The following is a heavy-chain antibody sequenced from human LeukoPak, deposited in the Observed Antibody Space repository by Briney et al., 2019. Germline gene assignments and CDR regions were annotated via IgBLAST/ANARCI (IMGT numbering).Heavy chain of an antibody. J-gene: IGHJ5*02. V-gene: IGHV1-8*01. CDR1: GYTFTSYD. CDR3: ARVFSYYYDSSGYYYPNWFDP. D-gene: IGHD3-22*01. CDR2: MNPNTGNK. Sequence: ASVQVSCKASGYTFTSYDINWVRQATGQGLEWMGWMNPNTGNKGYAQKFQGRVTMTRNTSISTAYMELSSLRSEDTAVYYCARVFSYYYDSSGYYYPNWFDPWGQGTLVTVSS.